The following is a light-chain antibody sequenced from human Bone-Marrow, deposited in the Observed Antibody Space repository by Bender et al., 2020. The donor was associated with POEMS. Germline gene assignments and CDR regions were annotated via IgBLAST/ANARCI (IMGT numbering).Light chain of an antibody. Sequence: QSALTQPPSASGSPGQSVAISCTGTSSDVGGYNFVSWYQHHPGKAPKLIIYEVSKRPSGVPDRFSGPKSGNTASLTVSGLQAEDEADYYCVAWDDTLNGWVFGGGTKLTVL. CDR1: SSDVGGYNF. J-gene: IGLJ2*01. V-gene: IGLV2-8*01. CDR2: EVS. CDR3: VAWDDTLNGWV.